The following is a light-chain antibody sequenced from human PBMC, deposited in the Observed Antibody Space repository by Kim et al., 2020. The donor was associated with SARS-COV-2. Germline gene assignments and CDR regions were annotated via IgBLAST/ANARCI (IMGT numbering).Light chain of an antibody. CDR1: QGVSSN. CDR2: GAS. CDR3: QQYNNWPPVT. Sequence: EIVMTQSPATLSVSPGDRATLSCRASQGVSSNLARFQQKPGQAPRLLIYGASTRATGIPARFSGTGSGTEFTLTISSLQSEDFAVYYCQQYNNWPPVTFGQGTRLEIK. V-gene: IGKV3-15*01. J-gene: IGKJ5*01.